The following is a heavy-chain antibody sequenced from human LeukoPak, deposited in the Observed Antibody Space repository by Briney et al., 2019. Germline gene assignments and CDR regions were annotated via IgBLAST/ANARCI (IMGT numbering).Heavy chain of an antibody. Sequence: SETLSPTCTVSGGSISSGSYYWSWIRQPAGKGLEWIGRIYTSGSTNYNPSLKSRVTISVDTSKNQFSLKLSSVTAADTAVYYCARDSVPRRFDYWGQGTLVTVSS. J-gene: IGHJ4*02. CDR2: IYTSGST. CDR3: ARDSVPRRFDY. D-gene: IGHD3-10*01. V-gene: IGHV4-61*02. CDR1: GGSISSGSYY.